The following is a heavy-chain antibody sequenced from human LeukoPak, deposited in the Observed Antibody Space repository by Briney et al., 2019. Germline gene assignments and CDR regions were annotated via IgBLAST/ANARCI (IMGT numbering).Heavy chain of an antibody. CDR2: IYYSGST. D-gene: IGHD3-10*01. J-gene: IGHJ4*02. CDR1: GGSISSGGYY. CDR3: ARSTPGFGELFDYFDY. V-gene: IGHV4-31*03. Sequence: PSETLSLTCTVSGGSISSGGYYWSWIRQHPGKGLEWIGYIYYSGSTYYNPSLKSRVTISVDTSKNQFSLKLSSVTAADTAVYYCARSTPGFGELFDYFDYWGQGTLVTVSS.